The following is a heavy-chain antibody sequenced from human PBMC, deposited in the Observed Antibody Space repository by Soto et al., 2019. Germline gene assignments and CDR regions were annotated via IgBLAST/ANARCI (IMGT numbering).Heavy chain of an antibody. CDR1: GYTFTSYG. D-gene: IGHD3-10*01. CDR2: ISAYNGNT. V-gene: IGHV1-18*01. Sequence: GASVKVSCKASGYTFTSYGISWVRQAPGQGLEWMGWISAYNGNTNYAQKLQGRVTMTTDTSTSTAYMELSRLRSDDTAVYYCARGGSMYYYGSGSPARGDYGMDVWGQGTTVTVSS. CDR3: ARGGSMYYYGSGSPARGDYGMDV. J-gene: IGHJ6*02.